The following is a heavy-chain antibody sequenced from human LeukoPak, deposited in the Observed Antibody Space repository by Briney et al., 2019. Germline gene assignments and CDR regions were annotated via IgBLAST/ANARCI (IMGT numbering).Heavy chain of an antibody. CDR2: IYYSGST. J-gene: IGHJ4*02. CDR3: STQYYDSSGYYLVH. CDR1: GGSISSTNYY. V-gene: IGHV4-39*01. Sequence: PSETLSLTCTVSGGSISSTNYYWDWIRRPPGKGLVWIGSIYYSGSTYYNPSLKSRLTISVDTSKNQFSLRLSSVTAADTAVYYCSTQYYDSSGYYLVHWGQGTLLTVSS. D-gene: IGHD3-22*01.